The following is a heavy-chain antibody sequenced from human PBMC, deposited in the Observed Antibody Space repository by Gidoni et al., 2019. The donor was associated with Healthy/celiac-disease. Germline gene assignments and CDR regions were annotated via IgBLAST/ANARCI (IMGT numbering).Heavy chain of an antibody. D-gene: IGHD6-6*01. Sequence: EVQLVQSGAEVKKPGESLKISCKGSGYRFTRYWSGWVHQMPGKGLEWMGIIYPGDSDTRYSPSFQGQVTISADKSISTAYLQWSSLKASDTAMYYCARHSLGSSSGSDYWGQGTLVTVSS. V-gene: IGHV5-51*07. CDR3: ARHSLGSSSGSDY. CDR1: GYRFTRYW. CDR2: IYPGDSDT. J-gene: IGHJ4*02.